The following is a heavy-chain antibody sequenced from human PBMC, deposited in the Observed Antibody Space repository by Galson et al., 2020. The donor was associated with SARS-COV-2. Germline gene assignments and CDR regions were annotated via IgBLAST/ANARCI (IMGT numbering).Heavy chain of an antibody. V-gene: IGHV3-23*01. CDR2: ISGSGDFT. CDR1: GFTFSSDA. D-gene: IGHD3-10*01. Sequence: GGSLRLSCAASGFTFSSDAIKWVRLAPGKGLECVSGISGSGDFTYYADSVKGRFSISRDNSKNTLYLQMNSLRVEDTAIYYCVRASGSYYLNYFDYWGQGTLVTVSS. CDR3: VRASGSYYLNYFDY. J-gene: IGHJ4*02.